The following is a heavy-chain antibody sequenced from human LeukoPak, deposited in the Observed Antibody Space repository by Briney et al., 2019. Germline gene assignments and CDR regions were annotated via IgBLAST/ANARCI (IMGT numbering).Heavy chain of an antibody. J-gene: IGHJ4*02. V-gene: IGHV3-11*04. CDR1: GFTFSDYY. Sequence: PGGSLRLSCAASGFTFSDYYMSWIRQAPGKGLEWVSYISSSGSTIYYADSVKGRFTVSRDNAKNSLYLQMNSLRAEDTAVYYCARDSAITFGGVIVLLDYWGQGTLVTVSS. D-gene: IGHD3-16*02. CDR3: ARDSAITFGGVIVLLDY. CDR2: ISSSGSTI.